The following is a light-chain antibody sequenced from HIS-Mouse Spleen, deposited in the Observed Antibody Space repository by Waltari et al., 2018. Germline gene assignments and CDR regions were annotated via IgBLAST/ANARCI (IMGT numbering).Light chain of an antibody. V-gene: IGKV1-8*01. CDR2: AAS. CDR3: QQYYSYLWT. CDR1: QGISSY. Sequence: AIRMTQSPSSFSASTGDRVTITCRASQGISSYLAWYQQKPGKAPKLLIYAASTLQSGVPSRFSGSGSGTDFTLTISCLQSEDFATYYCQQYYSYLWTFGKGTKVEIK. J-gene: IGKJ1*01.